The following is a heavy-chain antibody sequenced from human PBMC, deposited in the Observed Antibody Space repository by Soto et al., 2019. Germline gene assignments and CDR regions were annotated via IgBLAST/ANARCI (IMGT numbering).Heavy chain of an antibody. CDR3: ARHRYYYDSSGLFDP. J-gene: IGHJ5*02. D-gene: IGHD3-22*01. CDR1: GGSISSSSYY. Sequence: KTSETLSLTCTVSGGSISSSSYYWGWIRQPPGKGLEWIGSTYYSGSTYYNPSLKSRVTISVDTSKNQFSLKLSSVTAADTAVYYCARHRYYYDSSGLFDPWGQGTLVTVSS. CDR2: TYYSGST. V-gene: IGHV4-39*01.